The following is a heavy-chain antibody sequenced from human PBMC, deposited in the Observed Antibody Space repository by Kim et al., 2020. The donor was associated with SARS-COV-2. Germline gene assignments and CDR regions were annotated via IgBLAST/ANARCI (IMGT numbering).Heavy chain of an antibody. CDR2: INHSGST. CDR1: GGSFSGYY. V-gene: IGHV4-34*01. J-gene: IGHJ6*02. CDR3: ARGVPVTTLVYYYYGMDV. Sequence: SETLSLTCAVYGGSFSGYYWSWIRQPPGKGLEWIGEINHSGSTKYNPSLKSRVTISVDTSKNQFSLKLNSVTAADTAVYYCARGVPVTTLVYYYYGMDVWGQGTTVTVSS. D-gene: IGHD4-17*01.